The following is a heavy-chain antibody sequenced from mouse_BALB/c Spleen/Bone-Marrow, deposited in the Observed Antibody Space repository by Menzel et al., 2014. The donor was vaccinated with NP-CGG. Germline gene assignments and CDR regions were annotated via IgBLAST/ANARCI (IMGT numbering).Heavy chain of an antibody. J-gene: IGHJ1*01. CDR2: ISSGGRT. CDR1: GFTFSSYA. CDR3: ARGGLRYFDV. Sequence: DVMLVESGGGLVKPGGSLKLSCAASGFTFSSYAMSWVRQTPEKRLEWVASISSGGRTYYPDSVKGRFTISRDNARNILYLQMSSLRSEDTAMYYCARGGLRYFDVWGAGTTVTVSS. D-gene: IGHD3-2*02. V-gene: IGHV5-6-5*01.